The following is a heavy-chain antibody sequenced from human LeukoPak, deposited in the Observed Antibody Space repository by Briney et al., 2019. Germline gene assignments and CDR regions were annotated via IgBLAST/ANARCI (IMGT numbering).Heavy chain of an antibody. CDR2: IHYSGST. Sequence: PSETLSLTCTVSGGSISSNSYYWGWIRQPPGKGLEWIGYIHYSGSTKYNPSLKSRVTIPVDTSKNQFSLKLSSVTAADTAVYYCARGSRYYYDSSGYLFDYWSQGTLVTVSS. J-gene: IGHJ4*02. V-gene: IGHV4-61*05. D-gene: IGHD3-22*01. CDR3: ARGSRYYYDSSGYLFDY. CDR1: GGSISSNSYY.